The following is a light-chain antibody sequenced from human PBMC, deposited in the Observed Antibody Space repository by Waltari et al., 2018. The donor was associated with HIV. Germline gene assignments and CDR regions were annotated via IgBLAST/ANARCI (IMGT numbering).Light chain of an antibody. CDR3: QSYDSSLSGDVI. Sequence: QSELTQPPSVSGAPGLEVTISCTRSRSKIRAGYGAHWLQQLPGTAPKLLIYGNNNRPSGVPDRFSGSKSGTSASLAITGLRAADEADYYCQSYDSSLSGDVIFGGGTTLTVL. V-gene: IGLV1-40*01. CDR2: GNN. J-gene: IGLJ2*01. CDR1: RSKIRAGYG.